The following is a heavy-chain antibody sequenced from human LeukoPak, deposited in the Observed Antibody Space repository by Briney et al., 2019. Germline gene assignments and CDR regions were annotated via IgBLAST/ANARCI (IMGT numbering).Heavy chain of an antibody. V-gene: IGHV4-39*07. CDR1: GGSISAWTYN. Sequence: SETLSLTCGVSGGSISAWTYNWGWIRQPPGQGLEWLGNIDEAGTTHYCPPLRSRVTISRDTPNDQCSLKLSSVTAADTAVYFCARGSSYMDVWGKGTAVTVPS. D-gene: IGHD3-10*01. CDR3: ARGSSYMDV. CDR2: IDEAGTT. J-gene: IGHJ6*03.